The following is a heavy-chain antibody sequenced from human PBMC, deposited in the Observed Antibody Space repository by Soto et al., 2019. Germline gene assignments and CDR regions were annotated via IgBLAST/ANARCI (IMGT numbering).Heavy chain of an antibody. V-gene: IGHV3-21*01. J-gene: IGHJ6*02. CDR3: ARETYYDFWSGFGVKVDYYYYGMDV. CDR1: GFTFSSYS. CDR2: ISSSSSYI. Sequence: GGSLRLSCAASGFTFSSYSMNWVRQAPGKGLEWVSSISSSSSYIYYADSVKGRFTISRDNAKNSLYLQMNSLRAEDTAVYYCARETYYDFWSGFGVKVDYYYYGMDVWGQGTTVTVSS. D-gene: IGHD3-3*01.